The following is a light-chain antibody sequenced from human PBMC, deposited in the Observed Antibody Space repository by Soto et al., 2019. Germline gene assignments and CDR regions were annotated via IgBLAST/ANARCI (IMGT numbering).Light chain of an antibody. Sequence: EIVLTQSPGTLSLSPGERASLSCRASESVSSSYLAWYQQKPGQAPRLLIYSASSRATGIPYRFSGSVSGTDFTLTIGSLEPEDFAVYYCQQYGSSPLTFGQGTKVELK. V-gene: IGKV3-20*01. CDR3: QQYGSSPLT. CDR1: ESVSSSY. CDR2: SAS. J-gene: IGKJ1*01.